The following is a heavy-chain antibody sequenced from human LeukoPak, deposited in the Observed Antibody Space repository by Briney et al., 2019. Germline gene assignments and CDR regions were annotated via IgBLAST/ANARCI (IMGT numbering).Heavy chain of an antibody. V-gene: IGHV3-30-3*01. J-gene: IGHJ4*02. CDR1: GFTFSSYA. CDR2: ISYDGGNK. Sequence: GGSLRLSCAASGFTFSSYAMHWVRQAPGKGLEWVAVISYDGGNKYYADSVKGRFTMSRDNSKNTLYLQMSSLRVDDTAVYYCAKESYSVQFNTWFDYWGQGTLVTVPS. CDR3: AKESYSVQFNTWFDY. D-gene: IGHD1-1*01.